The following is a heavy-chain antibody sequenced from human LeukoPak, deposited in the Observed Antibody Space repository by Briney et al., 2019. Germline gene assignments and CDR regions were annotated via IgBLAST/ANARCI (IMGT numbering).Heavy chain of an antibody. J-gene: IGHJ4*02. V-gene: IGHV3-23*01. CDR1: GFTFSSYA. Sequence: GGSLRLSCAASGFTFSSYAMSWARQAPGKGLEWVSAISGSGGSRYYADSVKGRFTISRDNSKNTLSLQLNSLRAEDTAVYHCAKEGGSAPGNLYNHSDYWGQGTLVTVSS. D-gene: IGHD1-14*01. CDR2: ISGSGGSR. CDR3: AKEGGSAPGNLYNHSDY.